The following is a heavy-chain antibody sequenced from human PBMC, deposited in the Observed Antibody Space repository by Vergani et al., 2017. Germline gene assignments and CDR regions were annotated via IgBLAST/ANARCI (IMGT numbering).Heavy chain of an antibody. CDR3: ARGDDGLLTGYRD. J-gene: IGHJ4*02. CDR2: INPSGGHT. V-gene: IGHV1-46*02. D-gene: IGHD3-9*01. CDR1: GYTFKNYY. Sequence: QVQVVPSGAEVKKSGASVTVSCKPSGYTFKNYYMHWVRQAPGQGLEWMGIINPSGGHTNYAQKFQGRVTMTRDTSTSTVYMELSILRSEDTAIYYCARGDDGLLTGYRDWGQGTLVTVSA.